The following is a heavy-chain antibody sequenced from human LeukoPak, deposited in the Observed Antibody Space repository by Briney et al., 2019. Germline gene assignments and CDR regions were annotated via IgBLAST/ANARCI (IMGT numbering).Heavy chain of an antibody. CDR1: GGSISSGGYY. CDR2: IYYSGST. CDR3: ARHGVHSYYYYGLDV. D-gene: IGHD3-10*01. Sequence: SQTLSLTCTVSGGSISSGGYYWSWIRQHPGKGLEWIGYIYYSGSTYYNPSLKSRVTISVDTSKNQFSLKLSSVTAADTAVYYCARHGVHSYYYYGLDVWGQGTTVTVSS. J-gene: IGHJ6*02. V-gene: IGHV4-31*03.